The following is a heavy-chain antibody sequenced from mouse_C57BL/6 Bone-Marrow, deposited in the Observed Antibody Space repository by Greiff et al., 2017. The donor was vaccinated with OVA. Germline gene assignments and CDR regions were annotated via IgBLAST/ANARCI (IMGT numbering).Heavy chain of an antibody. CDR2: ISDGGSYT. V-gene: IGHV5-4*01. D-gene: IGHD1-1*01. Sequence: EVQLVESGGGLVKPGGSLKLSCAASGFTFSSYAMSWVRQTPEKRLEWVATISDGGSYTYYPDNVKGRFTISRDNAKNNLYLQMSHLKSEDTAMYYCARGPLIINAWFAYWGQGTLVTVSA. CDR1: GFTFSSYA. CDR3: ARGPLIINAWFAY. J-gene: IGHJ3*01.